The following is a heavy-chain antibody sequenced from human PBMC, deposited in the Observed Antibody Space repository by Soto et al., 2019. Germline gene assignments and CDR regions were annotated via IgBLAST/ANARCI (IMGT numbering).Heavy chain of an antibody. Sequence: GESLKISCKGSGYSFTSYWIGWVRQMPGKGLEWMGIIYPGDSDTRYSPSFQGQVTISADKSISTAYLQWSSLKASDTAMYYCARSFTMVRGVIIDFDYWGQGTLVTVSS. V-gene: IGHV5-51*01. J-gene: IGHJ4*02. D-gene: IGHD3-10*01. CDR1: GYSFTSYW. CDR2: IYPGDSDT. CDR3: ARSFTMVRGVIIDFDY.